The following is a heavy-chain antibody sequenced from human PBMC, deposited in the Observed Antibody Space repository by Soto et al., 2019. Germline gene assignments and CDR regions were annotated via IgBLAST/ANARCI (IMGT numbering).Heavy chain of an antibody. V-gene: IGHV1-58*01. CDR2: IVVGSGNT. D-gene: IGHD2-2*01. CDR3: ARHVGYCSSTSCYGPFDP. Sequence: SVKVSCKASGFTFSRYVVQWVRQARGQGLEWIGWIVVGSGNTNYAQKFQERVTITRDMSTSTAYMELRSLRSDDTAVYYCARHVGYCSSTSCYGPFDPWGQGTLVTAPQ. CDR1: GFTFSRYV. J-gene: IGHJ5*02.